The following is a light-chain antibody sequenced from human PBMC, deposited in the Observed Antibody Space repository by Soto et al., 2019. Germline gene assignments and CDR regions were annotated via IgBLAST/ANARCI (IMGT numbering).Light chain of an antibody. CDR1: SSDVGGYDR. J-gene: IGLJ2*01. CDR2: EVS. V-gene: IGLV2-8*01. CDR3: SSYAGSNNYVV. Sequence: QSALTQPPSASGSPGQSGTISCTGTSSDVGGYDRVSWYQQYPGKVPKLMIYEVSKRPSGVPDRFSASKSGNTASLTVSGLQTEDEADYYCSSYAGSNNYVVFGGGTKVTVL.